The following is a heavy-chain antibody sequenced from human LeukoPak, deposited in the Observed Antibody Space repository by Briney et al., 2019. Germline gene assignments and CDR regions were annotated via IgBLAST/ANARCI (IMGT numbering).Heavy chain of an antibody. J-gene: IGHJ6*04. CDR2: IYYSGST. Sequence: SETLSLTCTVSGGSISSYYWSWIRQPPGKGLEWIGYIYYSGSTNYNPSLKSRVTISVDTSKNQFSLKPSSVTAADTAVYYCAGGGEGGNSDYYYYYGRDVWGKGPTATFS. D-gene: IGHD4-23*01. CDR3: AGGGEGGNSDYYYYYGRDV. CDR1: GGSISSYY. V-gene: IGHV4-59*01.